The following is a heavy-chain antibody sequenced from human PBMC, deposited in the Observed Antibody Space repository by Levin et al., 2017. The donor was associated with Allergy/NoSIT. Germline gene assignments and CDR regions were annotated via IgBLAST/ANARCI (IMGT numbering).Heavy chain of an antibody. V-gene: IGHV3-7*01. CDR2: IKQDGSEK. Sequence: PGGSLRLSCAASGFTFSSYWMSWVRQAPGKGLEWVANIKQDGSEKYYVDSVKGRFTISRDNAKNSLYLQMNSLRAEDTAVYYCARDFDSNYVGVDYWGQGTLVTVSS. D-gene: IGHD4-11*01. J-gene: IGHJ4*02. CDR1: GFTFSSYW. CDR3: ARDFDSNYVGVDY.